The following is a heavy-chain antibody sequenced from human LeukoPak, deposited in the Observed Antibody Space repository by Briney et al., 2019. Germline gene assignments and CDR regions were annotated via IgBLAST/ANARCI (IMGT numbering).Heavy chain of an antibody. CDR1: GFTFSSYS. CDR3: ARVQSEYYDIWSGYYDKNYGMDV. J-gene: IGHJ6*02. V-gene: IGHV3-21*01. Sequence: PGGSLRLSCAASGFTFSSYSMNWVRQAPGKGLEWVSSISSSSSYIYYADSVKGRFTISRDNAKNSLYLQMNSLRAEDTAVYYCARVQSEYYDIWSGYYDKNYGMDVWGQGTTVTVSS. CDR2: ISSSSSYI. D-gene: IGHD3-3*01.